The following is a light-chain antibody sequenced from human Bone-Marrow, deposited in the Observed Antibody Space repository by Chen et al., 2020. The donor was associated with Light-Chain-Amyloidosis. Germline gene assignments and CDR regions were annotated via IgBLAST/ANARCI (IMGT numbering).Light chain of an antibody. J-gene: IGLJ2*01. CDR1: DLPTKY. Sequence: SYELTQPPSVSVSPGQTARITCSGDDLPTKYAYWYQQKPGQAPVLVIHRDTERPSGISERFSGSSSGTKATLTISGVQADDEADYHCQSADSSGTYEVIFGGGTKLTVL. V-gene: IGLV3-25*03. CDR2: RDT. CDR3: QSADSSGTYEVI.